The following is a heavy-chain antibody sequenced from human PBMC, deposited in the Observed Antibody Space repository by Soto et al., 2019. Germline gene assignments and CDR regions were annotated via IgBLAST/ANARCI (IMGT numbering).Heavy chain of an antibody. J-gene: IGHJ4*02. Sequence: QVQLVQSGAEVKKPGSSVKVSYKASGGTFSSYTISWVRQAPGQGLEWMGRIIPILGIANYAQKFQGRVTITADKSTSTAYMELSSLRSEDTAVYYCARAGHYGDYVDYWGQGTLVTVSS. V-gene: IGHV1-69*02. CDR3: ARAGHYGDYVDY. CDR2: IIPILGIA. CDR1: GGTFSSYT. D-gene: IGHD4-17*01.